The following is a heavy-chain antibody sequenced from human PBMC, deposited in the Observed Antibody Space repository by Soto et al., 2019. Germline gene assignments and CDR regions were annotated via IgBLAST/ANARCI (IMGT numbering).Heavy chain of an antibody. Sequence: WGSLRLSCAASGFIFSNYWMSWVRQAPGEGLEWVANIKLDGSEKYYVDSVKGRFSISRDNAKNSLYLQMNSLRVEDTAVYYCARDVVRATMDVWGKGTTVTVSS. J-gene: IGHJ6*03. CDR3: ARDVVRATMDV. CDR1: GFIFSNYW. V-gene: IGHV3-7*01. CDR2: IKLDGSEK. D-gene: IGHD2-21*01.